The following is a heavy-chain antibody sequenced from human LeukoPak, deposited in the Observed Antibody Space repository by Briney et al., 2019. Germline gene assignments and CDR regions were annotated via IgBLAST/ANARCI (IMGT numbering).Heavy chain of an antibody. Sequence: SETLSLTCTVSGYSISSGYYWGWIRQPPGKGLEWIGSIYHSGSTNYNPSLKSRVTISVDTSKNQFSLKLSSVTAADTAVYYCARSVVAGLNWFDPWGQGTLVTVSS. V-gene: IGHV4-38-2*02. D-gene: IGHD6-19*01. CDR3: ARSVVAGLNWFDP. J-gene: IGHJ5*02. CDR2: IYHSGST. CDR1: GYSISSGYY.